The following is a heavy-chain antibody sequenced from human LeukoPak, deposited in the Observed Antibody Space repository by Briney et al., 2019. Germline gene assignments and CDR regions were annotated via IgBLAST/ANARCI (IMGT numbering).Heavy chain of an antibody. CDR1: GFTFSSYG. J-gene: IGHJ4*02. CDR2: MNQHGTEI. V-gene: IGHV3-7*01. D-gene: IGHD1-1*01. CDR3: ARDPGYLATGDY. Sequence: GGSLRLSCAASGFTFSSYGMSWVRQAPGKGLEWVANMNQHGTEIYYVDSVKGRFTISRDNAENSLYLQMNSLRVEDTAMYYCARDPGYLATGDYWGQGTLVTVSS.